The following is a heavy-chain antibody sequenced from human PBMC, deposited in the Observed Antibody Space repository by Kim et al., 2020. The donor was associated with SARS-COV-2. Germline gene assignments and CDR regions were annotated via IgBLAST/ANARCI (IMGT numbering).Heavy chain of an antibody. V-gene: IGHV3-33*01. J-gene: IGHJ4*02. Sequence: GGSLRLSCAASGFTFSSYGMHWVRQAPGKGLEWVAVIWYDGSNKYYADSVKGRFTISRDNSKNTLYLQMNSLRAEDTAVYYCARGLEVWRGYSSSWPLGVDYWGQGTLVTVSS. CDR1: GFTFSSYG. CDR3: ARGLEVWRGYSSSWPLGVDY. D-gene: IGHD6-13*01. CDR2: IWYDGSNK.